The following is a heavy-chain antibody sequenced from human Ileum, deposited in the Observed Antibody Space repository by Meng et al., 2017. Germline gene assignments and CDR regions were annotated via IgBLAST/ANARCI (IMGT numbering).Heavy chain of an antibody. Sequence: QVQLIQSGGGLVKPGGSLRLSCSASGFTFSDYFMSWIRQAPGEGLEWLSYISSSGGSIAYADSVKGRFTASRDNSKNALYLQMDSLRAEDTAVYYCARGTTYCNAVKCAYDPWGQGTLVTVS. J-gene: IGHJ5*02. CDR1: GFTFSDYF. D-gene: IGHD2/OR15-2a*01. CDR3: ARGTTYCNAVKCAYDP. CDR2: ISSSGGSI. V-gene: IGHV3-11*01.